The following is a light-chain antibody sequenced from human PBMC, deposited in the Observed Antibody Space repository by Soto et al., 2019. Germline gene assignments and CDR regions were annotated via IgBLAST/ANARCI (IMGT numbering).Light chain of an antibody. Sequence: DIQMTQSPSTLSASIGDRVTITCRASQSINNWLAWYQQKPGKAPQLLIYDASSLETGVPSRFSGSGSGTEFPLTTSSLQPDDFATYYCQQYNGYPYTFGQGTKREIK. J-gene: IGKJ2*01. CDR1: QSINNW. V-gene: IGKV1-5*01. CDR3: QQYNGYPYT. CDR2: DAS.